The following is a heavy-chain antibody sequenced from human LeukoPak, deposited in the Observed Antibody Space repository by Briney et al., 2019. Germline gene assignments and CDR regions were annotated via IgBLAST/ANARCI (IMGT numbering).Heavy chain of an antibody. Sequence: GGSLRLSCAASGFTFSSYAMHWVRQAPGKGLEWVAVISYDGSNKYYADSVKGRFTISRDNSKDTLYLQMSSLRADDTAVYYCAKDQLKVGAHYIDYWGQGTLVTVSS. CDR1: GFTFSSYA. J-gene: IGHJ4*02. CDR2: ISYDGSNK. V-gene: IGHV3-30-3*01. CDR3: AKDQLKVGAHYIDY. D-gene: IGHD1-26*01.